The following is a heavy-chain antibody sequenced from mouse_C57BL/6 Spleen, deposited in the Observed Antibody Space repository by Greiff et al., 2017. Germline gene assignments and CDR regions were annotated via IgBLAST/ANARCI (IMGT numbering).Heavy chain of an antibody. CDR1: GFNIKAYY. D-gene: IGHD1-1*01. V-gene: IGHV14-1*01. J-gene: IGHJ4*01. CDR2: IDPEDGDT. Sequence: VQLQQSGAELVRPGASVKLSCTASGFNIKAYYMHWVKQRPEQGLEWIGRIDPEDGDTEYAPKFQGKATMTADTSSNTAYLQLSSLTSEDTAVYYCTTPITTVVANYAMDYWGQGTSVTVSS. CDR3: TTPITTVVANYAMDY.